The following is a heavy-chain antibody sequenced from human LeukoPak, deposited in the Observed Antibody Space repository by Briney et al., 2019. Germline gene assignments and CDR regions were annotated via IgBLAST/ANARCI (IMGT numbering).Heavy chain of an antibody. J-gene: IGHJ6*02. V-gene: IGHV3-23*01. CDR1: GFTFGSFT. D-gene: IGHD3-10*01. CDR2: IRGTDTNT. CDR3: AKAGFYYGSGNMSPLGIGYFTMDV. Sequence: GGSLRLSCAASGFTFGSFTMSWVRQAPGRSLEWVSAIRGTDTNTYYAASVRGRFTISRDNSNNTLFLQMNGLRAEDTAVYYCAKAGFYYGSGNMSPLGIGYFTMDVWGQGTTVTVSS.